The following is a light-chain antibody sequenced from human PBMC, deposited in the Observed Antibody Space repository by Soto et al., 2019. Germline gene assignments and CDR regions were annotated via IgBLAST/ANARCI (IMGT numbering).Light chain of an antibody. J-gene: IGKJ1*01. V-gene: IGKV1-6*01. CDR2: GTS. CDR1: QGIGTE. Sequence: AIQMTQSPSSLSASVGDRVIITCRASQGIGTELGWYQQRPGKAPRLLIYGTSTLQHGVPSRFSGSGSDTDFTLIISSLQPKDFATYYCLQDSTYPRTLGQGTKVEIK. CDR3: LQDSTYPRT.